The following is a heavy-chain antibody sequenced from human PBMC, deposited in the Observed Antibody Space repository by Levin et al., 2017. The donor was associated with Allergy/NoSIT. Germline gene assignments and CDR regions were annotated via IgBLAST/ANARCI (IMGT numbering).Heavy chain of an antibody. V-gene: IGHV4-30-2*01. CDR3: AGDYGPGGYRFDY. Sequence: SETLSLTCAVSGGSVSSAVYSWSWIRQPPGKGLEWIGYIYQSGSTTYNPSLKSRVTMSVDKSKNQISLNLNSVTAADTAVYYCAGDYGPGGYRFDYWGQGTLVTVSS. J-gene: IGHJ4*02. CDR2: IYQSGST. CDR1: GGSVSSAVYS. D-gene: IGHD3-10*01.